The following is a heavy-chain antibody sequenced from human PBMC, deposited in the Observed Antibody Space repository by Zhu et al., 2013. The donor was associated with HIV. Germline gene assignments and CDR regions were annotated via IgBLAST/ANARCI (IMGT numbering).Heavy chain of an antibody. J-gene: IGHJ3*02. CDR1: GYTFTSYG. D-gene: IGHD2-15*01. CDR3: ARDFGDIVVVVAAKDAFDI. CDR2: ISAYNGNT. Sequence: QVQLVQSGAEVKKPGASVKVSCKASGYTFTSYGISWVRQAPGQGLEWMGWISAYNGNTNYAQKLQGRVTMTTDTSTSTAYMELRSLRSDDTAVYYCARDFGDIVVVVAAKDAFDIWGQGTMVTVSS. V-gene: IGHV1-18*01.